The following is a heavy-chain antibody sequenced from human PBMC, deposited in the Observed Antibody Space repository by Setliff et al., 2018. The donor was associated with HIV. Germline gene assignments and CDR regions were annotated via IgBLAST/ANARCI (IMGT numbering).Heavy chain of an antibody. Sequence: PGGSLRLSCAASGFTFSDYYMEWVRQAPGKGLEWVARIRKKANGYTTEYVASVKGRFTISRDDSENSLYLQMNSLKTEDTAVYYCVRVASSGWSGAYMDVWGKGTAVTVSS. J-gene: IGHJ6*03. CDR1: GFTFSDYY. CDR2: IRKKANGYTT. V-gene: IGHV3-72*01. D-gene: IGHD6-13*01. CDR3: VRVASSGWSGAYMDV.